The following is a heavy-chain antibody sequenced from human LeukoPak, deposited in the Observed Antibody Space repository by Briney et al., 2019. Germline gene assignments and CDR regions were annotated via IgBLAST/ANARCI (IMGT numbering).Heavy chain of an antibody. CDR3: AKDSGSYYYDSSGQFDY. J-gene: IGHJ4*02. Sequence: GGSLRLSCAASGFTFDDYAMHWVRQAPGKGLEWVSGISWNSGSIGYADSVKGRFTISRDNAKNSLYLQMNSLRAEDTALYYCAKDSGSYYYDSSGQFDYWGQGTLVTVSS. CDR2: ISWNSGSI. CDR1: GFTFDDYA. V-gene: IGHV3-9*01. D-gene: IGHD3-22*01.